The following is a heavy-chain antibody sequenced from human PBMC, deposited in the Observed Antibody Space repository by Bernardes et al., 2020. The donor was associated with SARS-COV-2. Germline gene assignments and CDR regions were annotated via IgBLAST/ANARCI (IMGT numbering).Heavy chain of an antibody. J-gene: IGHJ5*02. CDR3: VRVGGSSALRNLGWFDP. V-gene: IGHV3-20*01. CDR1: GFTFDDYG. D-gene: IGHD1-26*01. CDR2: INWNGGST. Sequence: GGSLRLSCAASGFTFDDYGMSWVRQAPGKGLEWVSGINWNGGSTGYADSVKGRFTISRDNAKNSLYLQMNSLRAEDTALYHCVRVGGSSALRNLGWFDPWGQGTLVTVSS.